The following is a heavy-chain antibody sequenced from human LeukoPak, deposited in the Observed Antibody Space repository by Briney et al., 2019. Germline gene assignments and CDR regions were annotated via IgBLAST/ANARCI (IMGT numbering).Heavy chain of an antibody. CDR3: ARDPSGSSSWTGGYWYFDL. Sequence: SETLSLTCTVSGASISSYYWSWIRQPAGKGLEWIGRIYTSGITNYNPSLKSRVTTSVDTSKNQFSLKLSSVTAADTAVYYCARDPSGSSSWTGGYWYFDLWGRGTLVTVSS. D-gene: IGHD6-13*01. J-gene: IGHJ2*01. CDR1: GASISSYY. CDR2: IYTSGIT. V-gene: IGHV4-4*07.